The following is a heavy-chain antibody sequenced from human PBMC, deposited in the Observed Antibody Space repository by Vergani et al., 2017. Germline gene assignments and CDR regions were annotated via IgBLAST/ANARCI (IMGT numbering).Heavy chain of an antibody. V-gene: IGHV3-13*01. CDR1: GFTFSTYD. CDR2: IGTAGDT. J-gene: IGHJ4*02. CDR3: ARRDSSSPALDY. Sequence: EVLLLESGGGLVQPGGSLRLSCAASGFTFSTYDMHWVRQATGKGLEWVSAIGTAGDTYYPGSVKGRFTISRENAKNSLYLQMNGLRAGDTAVYYCARRDSSSPALDYWGQGTLVTVSS. D-gene: IGHD6-6*01.